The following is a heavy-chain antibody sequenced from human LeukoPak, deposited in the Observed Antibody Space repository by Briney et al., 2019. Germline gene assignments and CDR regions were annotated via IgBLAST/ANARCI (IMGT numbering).Heavy chain of an antibody. CDR3: AMEGIHSGHDAFDI. J-gene: IGHJ3*02. D-gene: IGHD5-12*01. V-gene: IGHV1-2*02. Sequence: GASVKVSCKASGYTFTGYYMHWVRQAPGQGLEWMGWINPNSGGTNYAQKFQGRVTMTRDTSISTAYTELSRLRSDDTAVYYCAMEGIHSGHDAFDIWGQGTMVTVSS. CDR2: INPNSGGT. CDR1: GYTFTGYY.